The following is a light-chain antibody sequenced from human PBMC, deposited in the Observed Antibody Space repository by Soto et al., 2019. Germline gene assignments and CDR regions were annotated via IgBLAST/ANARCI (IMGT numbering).Light chain of an antibody. V-gene: IGKV3-20*01. CDR1: QSVSASF. Sequence: EIVLTQSPGTLSLSPGETAALSCRASQSVSASFLAWYQQKPSQAPRLLISGASSRATGIPDRFSGSGSGTDFTLTISRLEPEDFAVYYCQHFSSSPYTFGQGTKLEIK. J-gene: IGKJ2*01. CDR3: QHFSSSPYT. CDR2: GAS.